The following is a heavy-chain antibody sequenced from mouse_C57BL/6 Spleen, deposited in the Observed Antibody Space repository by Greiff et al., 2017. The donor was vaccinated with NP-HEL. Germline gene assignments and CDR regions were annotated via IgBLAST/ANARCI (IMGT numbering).Heavy chain of an antibody. CDR1: GFNIKDDY. Sequence: VQLKQSGAELVRPGASVKLSCTASGFNIKDDYMHWVKQRPEQGLEWIGWIDPENGDTEYASKFQGKATITADTSSNTAYLQRSSLTSEDTAVYYCTTGYDGYYRIAYWGQGTLVTVSA. CDR3: TTGYDGYYRIAY. J-gene: IGHJ3*01. CDR2: IDPENGDT. D-gene: IGHD2-3*01. V-gene: IGHV14-4*01.